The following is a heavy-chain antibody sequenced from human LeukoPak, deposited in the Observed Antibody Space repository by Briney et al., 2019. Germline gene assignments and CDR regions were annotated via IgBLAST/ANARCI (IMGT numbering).Heavy chain of an antibody. V-gene: IGHV3-23*01. Sequence: PGGSLRLSCSASGFTFSSYAMSWVRQAPGKGLEWVSAISGSGGSTYYADSVKGRFTISRDNSKNTLYLQMNSLRAEDTAVYYRAKASPSPVFYYYYYYMDVWGKGTTVTVSS. D-gene: IGHD6-6*01. CDR3: AKASPSPVFYYYYYYMDV. CDR2: ISGSGGST. J-gene: IGHJ6*03. CDR1: GFTFSSYA.